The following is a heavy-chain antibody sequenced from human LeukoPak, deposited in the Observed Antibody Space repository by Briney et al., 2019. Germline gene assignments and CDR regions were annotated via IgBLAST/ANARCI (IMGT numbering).Heavy chain of an antibody. CDR3: ARDYTGGWNDY. J-gene: IGHJ4*02. Sequence: SETLSLTCTVSGGSISSSSYYWGWIRQPPGQGLKWIGSIYYSGSTYYNPSLKSRVTISVDTSKNQFSLKLSSVTAADTAVYYCARDYTGGWNDYWGQGTLVTVSS. CDR2: IYYSGST. CDR1: GGSISSSSYY. D-gene: IGHD7-27*01. V-gene: IGHV4-39*02.